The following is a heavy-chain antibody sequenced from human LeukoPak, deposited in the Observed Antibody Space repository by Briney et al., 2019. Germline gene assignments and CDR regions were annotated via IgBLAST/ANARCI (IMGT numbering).Heavy chain of an antibody. D-gene: IGHD3-10*01. CDR1: GYTFTSYG. V-gene: IGHV1-18*01. CDR2: ISAYNGNT. CDR3: ARVSSPTITMVRGVKSDAFDI. Sequence: ASVTVSFKASGYTFTSYGISWVRQAPGQGLEWMGWISAYNGNTNYAQKLQGRVTMTTDTSTSTAYMELRSLRSDDTAVYYCARVSSPTITMVRGVKSDAFDIWGQGTMVTVSS. J-gene: IGHJ3*02.